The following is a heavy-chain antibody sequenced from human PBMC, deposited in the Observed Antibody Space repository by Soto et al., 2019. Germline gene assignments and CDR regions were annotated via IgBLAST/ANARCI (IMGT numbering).Heavy chain of an antibody. D-gene: IGHD6-19*01. V-gene: IGHV1-18*04. CDR2: ISAYNGNT. J-gene: IGHJ4*02. Sequence: ASVKVSCKASGYTFTSYGISWVRQAPGQGLEWMGWISAYNGNTNYAQKLQGRVTMTTDTSTSTAYTELRSLRSDDTAVYYCARVPQWPHRAADYWGQGTLVTVSS. CDR3: ARVPQWPHRAADY. CDR1: GYTFTSYG.